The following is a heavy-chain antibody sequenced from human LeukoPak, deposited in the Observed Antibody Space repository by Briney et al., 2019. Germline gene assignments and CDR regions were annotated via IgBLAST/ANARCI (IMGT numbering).Heavy chain of an antibody. D-gene: IGHD5-12*01. CDR3: ARRPGYSGYGKLQQRSYYFDY. CDR1: GGSFSGYY. V-gene: IGHV4-34*01. Sequence: SSETLSLTCAVYGGSFSGYYWSWIRQPPGKGLEWIGELNHSGSTNYNPSLKSRVTISVDTSKNQFSLKLSSVTAADTAVYYCARRPGYSGYGKLQQRSYYFDYWGQGTLVTVSS. CDR2: LNHSGST. J-gene: IGHJ4*02.